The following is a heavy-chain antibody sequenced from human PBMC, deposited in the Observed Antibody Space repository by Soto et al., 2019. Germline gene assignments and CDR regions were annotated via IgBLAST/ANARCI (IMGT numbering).Heavy chain of an antibody. V-gene: IGHV1-69*06. Sequence: QVHLLQSGAEVKKPGSSLKVSCKVSGGAFTNYSLNWVRHSPGQGLEWLGGIIPLHNTSNYSEKFVGRLSVTADISSSTLYTHLSGLTSGDTATYYCASWSAWNPLYYHGMDVWGQGTTVTVSS. CDR3: ASWSAWNPLYYHGMDV. CDR2: IIPLHNTS. D-gene: IGHD1-1*01. CDR1: GGAFTNYS. J-gene: IGHJ6*02.